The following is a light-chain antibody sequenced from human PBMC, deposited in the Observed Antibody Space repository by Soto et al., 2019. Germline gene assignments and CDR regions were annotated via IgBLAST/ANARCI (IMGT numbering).Light chain of an antibody. Sequence: EIVLTQSPATLSLSPGERATLSCRASQSVRSYLAWYQQTPGQAPRLLIYDASNRATGIPARFSGSGSGKDFTLTISSLEPEDFAVYYCQQRSNWPLTFGGGTKVDIK. CDR1: QSVRSY. CDR2: DAS. J-gene: IGKJ4*01. V-gene: IGKV3-11*01. CDR3: QQRSNWPLT.